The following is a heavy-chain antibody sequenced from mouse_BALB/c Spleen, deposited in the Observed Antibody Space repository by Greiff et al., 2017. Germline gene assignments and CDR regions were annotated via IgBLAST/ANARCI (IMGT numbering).Heavy chain of an antibody. Sequence: QVQLQQPGAELVKPGASVKLSCKASGYTFTSYWMHWVKQRPGQGLEWIGEINPSNGRTNYNEKFKSKATLTVDKSSSTAYMQLRSLTSEDSAVYYCAIGLPFAYWGQGTLVTVST. CDR3: AIGLPFAY. J-gene: IGHJ3*01. V-gene: IGHV1S81*02. CDR2: INPSNGRT. CDR1: GYTFTSYW. D-gene: IGHD2-2*01.